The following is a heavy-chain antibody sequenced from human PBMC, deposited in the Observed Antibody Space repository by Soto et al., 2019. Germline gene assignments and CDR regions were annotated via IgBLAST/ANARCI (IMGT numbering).Heavy chain of an antibody. CDR1: DFTFDGHG. Sequence: EVDLLESGGGLVQPGGSLRLSCAASDFTFDGHGMSWVRQAPGKGPEWVSTISPEGFNTHYADSVRVRFIISRDNSRNTVDLHMSSLRVEDTAIYYCVSCVSAHFHYWGQGTPVTVSS. V-gene: IGHV3-23*01. J-gene: IGHJ4*02. CDR3: VSCVSAHFHY. CDR2: ISPEGFNT.